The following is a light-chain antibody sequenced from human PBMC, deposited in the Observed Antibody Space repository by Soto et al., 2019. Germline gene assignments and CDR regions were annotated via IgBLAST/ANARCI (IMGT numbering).Light chain of an antibody. V-gene: IGKV1-33*01. CDR3: QQYDNIILS. CDR1: QYVGNY. J-gene: IGKJ4*01. Sequence: IRLTQSPTSLIASVGDRVTITCHASQYVGNYLNWYQQKPGEPPRLLISGASNLEPGVPARFSGSGSGADFTFIISDLQPEDVATYFCQQYDNIILSFGGGTKVEI. CDR2: GAS.